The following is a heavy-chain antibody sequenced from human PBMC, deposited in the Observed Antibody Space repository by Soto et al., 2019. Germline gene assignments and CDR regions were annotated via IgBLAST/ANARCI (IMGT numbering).Heavy chain of an antibody. CDR1: GGSISSDNW. CDR3: ARDMSRSGNYINWLDP. V-gene: IGHV4-4*02. J-gene: IGHJ5*02. Sequence: QVQLQESGPGLVKPSGTLSLTCAVSGGSISSDNWWSWVRQPPGKGLEWIGEIYHGGSTNYNPSLRSRVTISVDKSKNQFSLKLSSVTAADTALYYCARDMSRSGNYINWLDPWGQGTLVTVSS. CDR2: IYHGGST. D-gene: IGHD1-26*01.